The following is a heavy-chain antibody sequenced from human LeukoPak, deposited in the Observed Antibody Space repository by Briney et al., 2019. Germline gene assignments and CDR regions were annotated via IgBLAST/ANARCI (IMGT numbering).Heavy chain of an antibody. CDR1: GGTFTHYV. CDR2: IAPISGTP. CDR3: AREGEYYSESGNLVDASDV. J-gene: IGHJ3*01. V-gene: IGHV1-69*06. Sequence: SVKVSCKASGGTFTHYVISWVRQAPGQGLEWMGGIAPISGTPMYAQRFQGRVTITADTSTYTAYLEMSSLTSEDTAVHYCAREGEYYSESGNLVDASDVWGQGTMVTVTA. D-gene: IGHD3-10*01.